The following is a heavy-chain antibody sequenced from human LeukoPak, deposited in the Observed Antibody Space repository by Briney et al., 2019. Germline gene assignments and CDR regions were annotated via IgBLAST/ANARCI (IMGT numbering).Heavy chain of an antibody. V-gene: IGHV1-2*02. Sequence: ASVKVSCKASGYTLTGYYMHWVRQPPGQGLEWMGWINPNSGGTNYAQKFQGRVTMTRDTSISTAYMELSRLRSDDTAVYYCARDGGYYYDSSGYFIWGQETMVTVSS. D-gene: IGHD3-22*01. CDR1: GYTLTGYY. CDR2: INPNSGGT. CDR3: ARDGGYYYDSSGYFI. J-gene: IGHJ3*02.